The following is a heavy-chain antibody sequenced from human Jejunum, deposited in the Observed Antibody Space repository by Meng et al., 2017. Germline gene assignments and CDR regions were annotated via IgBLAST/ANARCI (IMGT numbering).Heavy chain of an antibody. CDR3: AHRFPGYYGGWNGGYFDS. Sequence: QITLKESGPTLVNPTQTLTLTCTFSGFSLTTSGVGVGWIRQPPGQALEWLAVIYWDDDKRYNPSLKSRLTVSKDTSKNQVVLTMTNMDPVDTATYYCAHRFPGYYGGWNGGYFDSWGQGTLVTVSS. CDR2: IYWDDDK. D-gene: IGHD6-19*01. CDR1: GFSLTTSGVG. J-gene: IGHJ4*02. V-gene: IGHV2-5*02.